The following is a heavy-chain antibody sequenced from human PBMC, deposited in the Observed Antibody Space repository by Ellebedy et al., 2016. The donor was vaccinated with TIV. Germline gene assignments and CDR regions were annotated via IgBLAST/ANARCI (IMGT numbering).Heavy chain of an antibody. CDR1: GGSISSSSYY. J-gene: IGHJ3*02. V-gene: IGHV4-39*01. Sequence: SETLSLXXTVSGGSISSSSYYWGWIRQPPGKGLEWIGSIYYSGSTYYNPSLKSRVTISVDTSKNQFSLKLSSVTAADTAVYYCATPMVGYCSSTSCSEDLGHDAFDIWGQGTMVTVSS. CDR3: ATPMVGYCSSTSCSEDLGHDAFDI. CDR2: IYYSGST. D-gene: IGHD2-2*01.